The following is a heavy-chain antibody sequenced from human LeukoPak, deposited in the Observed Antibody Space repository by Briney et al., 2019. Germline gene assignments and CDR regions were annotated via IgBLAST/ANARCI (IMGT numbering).Heavy chain of an antibody. CDR1: GFTFSSYW. D-gene: IGHD3-16*01. CDR3: ARVMSASVWRSYGSYYYYYYMDI. Sequence: GGSLRLSCAASGFTFSSYWMSWVRQAPGKGLEWVANIKQDGSEKYSVDSMKGRFTISRDNAKNSLYMQMNSLRAEDTAAYYCARVMSASVWRSYGSYYYYYYMDIWGKGTTVTVSS. V-gene: IGHV3-7*01. J-gene: IGHJ6*03. CDR2: IKQDGSEK.